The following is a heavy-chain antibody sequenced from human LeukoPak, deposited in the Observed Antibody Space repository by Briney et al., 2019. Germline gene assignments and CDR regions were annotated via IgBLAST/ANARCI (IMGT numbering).Heavy chain of an antibody. CDR2: IYTSGST. CDR3: ASLRAGDYFDY. J-gene: IGHJ4*02. Sequence: SETLSLTCTVSGGSISSGRYYWSWVRQPAGKGLEWIGRIYTSGSTNYNPSLKSRVTISVDTSKNQFSLKLTSVTAPDTAVYYCASLRAGDYFDYWGQGTLVTVSS. CDR1: GGSISSGRYY. V-gene: IGHV4-61*02. D-gene: IGHD1-26*01.